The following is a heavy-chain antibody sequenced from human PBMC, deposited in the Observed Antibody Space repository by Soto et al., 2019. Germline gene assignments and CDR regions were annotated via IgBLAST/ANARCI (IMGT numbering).Heavy chain of an antibody. J-gene: IGHJ5*02. Sequence: ASVKFSCKASGYTFTSYGISWVRQAPGQGLEWMGVINPHGGSTKYAQKFQGRVTMTRDTSRSTVYMELRSLRSDDTAIYYCARSSGGNFGIIIEGSNWFDPWGQGTLVTVSS. D-gene: IGHD3-3*01. CDR2: INPHGGST. CDR3: ARSSGGNFGIIIEGSNWFDP. CDR1: GYTFTSYG. V-gene: IGHV1-46*01.